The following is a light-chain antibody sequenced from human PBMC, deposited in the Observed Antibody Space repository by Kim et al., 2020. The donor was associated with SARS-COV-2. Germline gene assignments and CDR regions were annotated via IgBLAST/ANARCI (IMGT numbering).Light chain of an antibody. V-gene: IGLV3-1*01. CDR1: KLGDKY. Sequence: SYELTQPSSVSVSPGQTASITCSGNKLGDKYACWYQQKPGQSPVLVIYQDTKRPSGIPERFSGSNSGNTATLTISGTQAMDEADYYCQAWDSSTASVVFGGGTQLTVL. J-gene: IGLJ2*01. CDR2: QDT. CDR3: QAWDSSTASVV.